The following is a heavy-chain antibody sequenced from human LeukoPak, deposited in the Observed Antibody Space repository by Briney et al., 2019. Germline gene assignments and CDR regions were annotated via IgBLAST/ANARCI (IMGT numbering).Heavy chain of an antibody. CDR3: ARCYRYGGISRCYFDY. CDR2: INHSGST. Sequence: PSETLSLTCAVYGGSFSGYYWSWIRQPPGKGLEWTGEINHSGSTNYNPSLKSRVTVSVDTSKNQFSLKLSSVTAADTAVYYFARCYRYGGISRCYFDYWGQGTLVTVSS. J-gene: IGHJ4*02. V-gene: IGHV4-34*01. D-gene: IGHD4-23*01. CDR1: GGSFSGYY.